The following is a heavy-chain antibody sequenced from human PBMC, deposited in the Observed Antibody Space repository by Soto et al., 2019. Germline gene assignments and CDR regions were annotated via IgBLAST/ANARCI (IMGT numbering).Heavy chain of an antibody. D-gene: IGHD2-21*02. Sequence: SRIISCAAVVYTLGSLAMHWVRQAPGRGLDWVAVISYDGSNKYYADSVKGRFTISRDNSKNTLYLQMNSLRAEDTAVYYCARDWDIVVVTEPGYRGQGTLVTVSS. CDR3: ARDWDIVVVTEPGY. J-gene: IGHJ4*02. V-gene: IGHV3-30-3*01. CDR2: ISYDGSNK. CDR1: VYTLGSLA.